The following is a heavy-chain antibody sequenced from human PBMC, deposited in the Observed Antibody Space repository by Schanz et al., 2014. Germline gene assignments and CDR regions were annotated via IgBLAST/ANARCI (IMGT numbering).Heavy chain of an antibody. J-gene: IGHJ4*02. D-gene: IGHD6-19*01. CDR1: GYTFTSYG. V-gene: IGHV7-4-1*02. CDR3: TTETIAMAGTFSI. Sequence: QVQLVESGSELKKPGASVKVSCKASGYTFTSYGITWVRQAPGQGLEWMGWINTNTGNPTYAQGFTGRFVFSLDTSVSTAYLQISSLKAEDTAAYYCTTETIAMAGTFSIWGQGTLVTVSS. CDR2: INTNTGNP.